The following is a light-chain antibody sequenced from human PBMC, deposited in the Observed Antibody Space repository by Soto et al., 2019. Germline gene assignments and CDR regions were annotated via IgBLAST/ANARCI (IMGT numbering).Light chain of an antibody. J-gene: IGKJ2*01. CDR2: GAS. V-gene: IGKV3-15*01. Sequence: EIVMTQSPATLSVSPGERATLSCRASQSVSSNLAWYQQKPGQAHRLLIYGASTRATGIPARFSGSGSGTEFTLTISSMQSEDFAVYYCHQYNNLPPYTLGQGTKLEIK. CDR3: HQYNNLPPYT. CDR1: QSVSSN.